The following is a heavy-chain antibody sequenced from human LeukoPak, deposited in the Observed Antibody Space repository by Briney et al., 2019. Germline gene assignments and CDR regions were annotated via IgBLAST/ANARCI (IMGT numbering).Heavy chain of an antibody. V-gene: IGHV4-31*03. CDR1: GGSISSGGYY. D-gene: IGHD6-6*01. CDR2: IYYSGST. J-gene: IGHJ4*02. CDR3: ASWSPSSSSGFDY. Sequence: SETLSLTCTVSGGSISSGGYYWSWIRQHPGKGLEWIGYIYYSGSTYYNPSLKNRVTISVDTSKNQFSLKLSSVTAADTAVYYCASWSPSSSSGFDYWGQGTLVTVSS.